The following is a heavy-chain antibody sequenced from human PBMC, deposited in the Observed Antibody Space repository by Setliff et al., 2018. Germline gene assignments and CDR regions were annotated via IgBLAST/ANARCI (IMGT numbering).Heavy chain of an antibody. Sequence: ASVKASCKASGYTFSDYGITWVRQAPGQGLEWMGWISAYTGNAYYAHKLQDRVTMTTDTSTGTAYMELRSLTSDDTAVYYCSRLVRYCTTTSCQRLSGDEYWGQGTVVTVSS. D-gene: IGHD2-2*01. CDR3: SRLVRYCTTTSCQRLSGDEY. CDR2: ISAYTGNA. CDR1: GYTFSDYG. V-gene: IGHV1-18*01. J-gene: IGHJ4*02.